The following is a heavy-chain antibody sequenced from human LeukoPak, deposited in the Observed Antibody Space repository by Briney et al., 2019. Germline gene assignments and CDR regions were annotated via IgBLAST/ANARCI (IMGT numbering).Heavy chain of an antibody. CDR2: ISVYNGNT. J-gene: IGHJ4*02. CDR1: GYTFTSYG. V-gene: IGHV1-18*01. Sequence: GASVKVSCKASGYTFTSYGISWVRQAPGQGLEWMGWISVYNGNTNHAQKFQGRVTMTTDTSTSTAYMELRSLRSDDTAVYYCARGGITIFEVVTPGIDYWGQGTLVTVSS. CDR3: ARGGITIFEVVTPGIDY. D-gene: IGHD3-3*01.